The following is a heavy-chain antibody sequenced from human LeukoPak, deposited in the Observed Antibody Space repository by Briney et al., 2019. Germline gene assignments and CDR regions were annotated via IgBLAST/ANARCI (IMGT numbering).Heavy chain of an antibody. CDR2: TSRSGEIT. D-gene: IGHD7-27*01. CDR1: GFTFSGYA. J-gene: IGHJ4*02. V-gene: IGHV3-23*01. CDR3: AKGIVNWGKYYFDY. Sequence: PGGSLRLSCAASGFTFSGYAMSWVRQATGKGLEWVSSTSRSGEITFYADSVKGRFTISRDNSKNTLHLQMNSLRAEDTAVYYCAKGIVNWGKYYFDYWGQGTLATVSS.